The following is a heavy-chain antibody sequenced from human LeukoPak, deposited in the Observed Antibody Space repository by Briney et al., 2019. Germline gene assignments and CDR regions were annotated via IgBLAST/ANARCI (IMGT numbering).Heavy chain of an antibody. Sequence: GGSLRLSCAASGFTFSNYAMTWVRQAPGKGLEWVSTVRGSGGATYYADSVTGRFTISRDNSKSTLYLQMNSLRVEDTAVYYCSKGESIAARLTWSAPGGKETLVTVS. CDR3: SKGESIAARLTWSAP. CDR1: GFTFSNYA. D-gene: IGHD6-6*01. J-gene: IGHJ5*02. CDR2: VRGSGGAT. V-gene: IGHV3-23*01.